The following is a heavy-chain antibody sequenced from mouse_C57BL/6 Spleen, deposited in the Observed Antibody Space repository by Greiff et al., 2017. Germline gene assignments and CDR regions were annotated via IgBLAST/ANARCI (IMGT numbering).Heavy chain of an antibody. CDR1: GYTFTSYW. CDR2: IHPNSGST. J-gene: IGHJ2*01. Sequence: QVQLQQPGAELVKPGASVNLSCKASGYTFTSYWMHWVKQRPGQGLEWIGMIHPNSGSTNYNEKFKSKATLTVDKSSSTAYMQLSSLTSEDSAVYYCARSGSSLYYFDYWGQGTTLTVSS. D-gene: IGHD1-1*01. V-gene: IGHV1-64*01. CDR3: ARSGSSLYYFDY.